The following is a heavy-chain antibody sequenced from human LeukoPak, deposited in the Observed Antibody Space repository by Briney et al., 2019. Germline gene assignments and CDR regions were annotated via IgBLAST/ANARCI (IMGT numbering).Heavy chain of an antibody. V-gene: IGHV1-18*01. CDR3: ARAYDFWSGSVYYMDV. CDR2: ISAYNGNT. Sequence: GASVKVSCKASGYTFTSYGISWVRQAPGQGLEWMGWISAYNGNTNYAQKLQGRVTMTTDTSTSTAYMELSSLRSEDTAVYYCARAYDFWSGSVYYMDVWGKGTTVTVSS. CDR1: GYTFTSYG. J-gene: IGHJ6*03. D-gene: IGHD3-3*01.